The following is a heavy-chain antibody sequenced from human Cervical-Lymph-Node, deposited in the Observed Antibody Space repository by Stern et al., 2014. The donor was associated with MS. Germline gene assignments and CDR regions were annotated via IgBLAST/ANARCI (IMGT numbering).Heavy chain of an antibody. CDR1: GYSFTSYW. Sequence: VQLGQSGAEVKKPGESLKISCKGSGYSFTSYWIGWVRQMPGKGLEWMGIIYPDDSDTKYSPSFQGHVTISADKSISTAYLQWSSLKASDTAMYYCARSLPTVTTATAFDIWGQGTMVTVSS. J-gene: IGHJ3*02. CDR2: IYPDDSDT. CDR3: ARSLPTVTTATAFDI. V-gene: IGHV5-51*01. D-gene: IGHD4-17*01.